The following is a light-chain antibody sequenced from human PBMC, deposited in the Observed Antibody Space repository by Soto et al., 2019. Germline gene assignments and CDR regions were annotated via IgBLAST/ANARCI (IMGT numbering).Light chain of an antibody. J-gene: IGKJ2*01. CDR1: QTVSSSY. Sequence: EVVLTQSPGTLSLSPGERATLSCRASQTVSSSYLAWYQQKPGQAPRLLIHGASTRATGIPDRFSGSESGTDFPLTISRLEPEDFAVYYCQQYGSSPYTFGRGTKLEIK. CDR3: QQYGSSPYT. V-gene: IGKV3-20*01. CDR2: GAS.